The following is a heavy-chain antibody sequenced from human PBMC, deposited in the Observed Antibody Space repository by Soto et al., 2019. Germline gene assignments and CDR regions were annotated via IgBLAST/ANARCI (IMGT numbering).Heavy chain of an antibody. CDR2: ISSSSSYI. CDR3: ARDGARDGDFDF. V-gene: IGHV3-21*01. Sequence: EVQLVESGGGLVQPGGSLRLSCAASGFTFSSYNMNWVRQDPGKGLEWVSWISSSSSYIDYADSVKGRFTISRDNAKNSLYLQMNSLRAEDTAIYYCARDGARDGDFDFWGQGTLVTVSS. J-gene: IGHJ4*02. D-gene: IGHD7-27*01. CDR1: GFTFSSYN.